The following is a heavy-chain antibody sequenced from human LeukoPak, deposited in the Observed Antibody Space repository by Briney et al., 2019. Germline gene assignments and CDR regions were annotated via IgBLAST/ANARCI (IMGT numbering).Heavy chain of an antibody. V-gene: IGHV5-51*01. CDR1: GYSFTSYW. D-gene: IGHD3-22*01. CDR2: IYPGDSDT. CDR3: ARARYYYDSSGYPLNDAFDI. Sequence: ESLKICCKCAGYSFTSYWIGWVRQMPGKGLEWMGIIYPGDSDTRYSPSFQGQVTISADESISTAYLQWSSLKASDTAMYYCARARYYYDSSGYPLNDAFDIWGQGTMVTVSS. J-gene: IGHJ3*02.